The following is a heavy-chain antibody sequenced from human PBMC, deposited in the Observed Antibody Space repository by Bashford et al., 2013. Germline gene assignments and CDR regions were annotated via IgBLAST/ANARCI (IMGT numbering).Heavy chain of an antibody. Sequence: WIRQPPGKGLEWIGYIHYSGSTNYNPSLKSRVTISVDTSKNQFSLKLSSVTAADTAVYYCARVADSSGYYGVVAFDIWGQGTMVTVSS. CDR3: ARVADSSGYYGVVAFDI. J-gene: IGHJ3*02. CDR2: IHYSGST. D-gene: IGHD3-22*01. V-gene: IGHV4-59*01.